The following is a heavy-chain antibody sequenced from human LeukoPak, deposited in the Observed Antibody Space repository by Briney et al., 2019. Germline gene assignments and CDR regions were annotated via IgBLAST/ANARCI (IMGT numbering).Heavy chain of an antibody. CDR2: IKQDGSEK. J-gene: IGHJ4*02. Sequence: GGSLRLSCAASGLTFSSYWMSWVRQAPGKGLEWVANIKQDGSEKYYVDSVKGRFTISRDNAKNSLYLQMNSLRAEDTAVYYCARVPPIAVAGGSDYWGQGTLVTVSS. CDR3: ARVPPIAVAGGSDY. V-gene: IGHV3-7*01. CDR1: GLTFSSYW. D-gene: IGHD6-19*01.